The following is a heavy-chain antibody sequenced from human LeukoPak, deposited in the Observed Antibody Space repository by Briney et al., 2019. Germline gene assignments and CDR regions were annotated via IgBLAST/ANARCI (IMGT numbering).Heavy chain of an antibody. CDR2: INHSGAT. D-gene: IGHD2-2*01. CDR1: GGTFSGYF. CDR3: ARLFGEPAAIMDS. V-gene: IGHV4-34*08. Sequence: SETLSLTCAVYGGTFSGYFWSWIRQPPGKRLEWIGEINHSGATNYNPSLRSRVTISADTSKNQFSLRLSSVTAADEAVYYCARLFGEPAAIMDSWGRGTLAIVSS. J-gene: IGHJ4*02.